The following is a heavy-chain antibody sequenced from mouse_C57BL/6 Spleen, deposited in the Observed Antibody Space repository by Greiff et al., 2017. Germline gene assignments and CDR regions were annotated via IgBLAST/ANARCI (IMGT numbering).Heavy chain of an antibody. Sequence: ESGPGLVKPSQSLSLTCSVTGYSITSGYYWNWIRQFPGNKLEWMGYISYDGSNNYNPSLKNRISITRDTSKNQFFLKLNSVTTEDTATYYCARDYGSSYHYAMDYWGQGTSVTVSS. CDR1: GYSITSGYY. V-gene: IGHV3-6*01. J-gene: IGHJ4*01. CDR3: ARDYGSSYHYAMDY. CDR2: ISYDGSN. D-gene: IGHD1-1*01.